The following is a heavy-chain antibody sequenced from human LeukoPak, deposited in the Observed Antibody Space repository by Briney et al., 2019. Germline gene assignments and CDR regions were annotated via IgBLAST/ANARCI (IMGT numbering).Heavy chain of an antibody. J-gene: IGHJ4*02. CDR1: GYSFSSYW. Sequence: GESLKISCKGSGYSFSSYWIGWVRQMPGKGLEWMGIIYPGDSDTRYSPSFQGQVTISADKSISTAYLQWSSLKASDTAMYYCASSSGYYGYYFDYWGQGTLVTVSS. CDR2: IYPGDSDT. D-gene: IGHD3-22*01. V-gene: IGHV5-51*01. CDR3: ASSSGYYGYYFDY.